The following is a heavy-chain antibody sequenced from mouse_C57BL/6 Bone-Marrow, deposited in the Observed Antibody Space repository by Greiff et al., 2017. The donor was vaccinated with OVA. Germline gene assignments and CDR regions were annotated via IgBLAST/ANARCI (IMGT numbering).Heavy chain of an antibody. CDR1: GYTFTSYG. CDR2: IYPRSGNT. J-gene: IGHJ4*01. D-gene: IGHD1-1*01. V-gene: IGHV1-81*01. Sequence: QVQLQQSGAELARPGASVKLSCKASGYTFTSYGISWVKQRTGQGLEWIGEIYPRSGNTYYNEKFKGKATLTADKSSSTAYMELRSLTSEDSAVYFCARHYYYGSSYCYAMDYWGQGTSVTVSS. CDR3: ARHYYYGSSYCYAMDY.